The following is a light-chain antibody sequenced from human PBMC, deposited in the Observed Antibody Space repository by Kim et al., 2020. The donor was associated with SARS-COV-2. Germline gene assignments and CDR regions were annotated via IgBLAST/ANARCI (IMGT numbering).Light chain of an antibody. CDR1: KLGNKY. J-gene: IGLJ2*01. Sequence: VSPGQTASITCSGDKLGNKYVCWYQQKPGQSPVVVMYQDERRPSGIPERFSGSNSGNTATLTISGTQAMDEADYYCQVWDSTTTVFGGGTQLTVL. CDR2: QDE. CDR3: QVWDSTTTV. V-gene: IGLV3-1*01.